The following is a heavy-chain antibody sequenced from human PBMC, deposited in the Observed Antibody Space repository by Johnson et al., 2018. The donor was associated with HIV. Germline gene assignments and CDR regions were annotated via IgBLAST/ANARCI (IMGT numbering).Heavy chain of an antibody. D-gene: IGHD6-19*01. V-gene: IGHV3-66*01. Sequence: VQLVESGGGLVQPGGSLRLYCAASGFTFSDYYMSWVRQAPGKGLEWVSVIYSGGSTYYTDSVKGRFTISRDNSKNTLYLQMNSLRAEDTAVYFCAKSSIAVQDAFDIWGQGTMVTVSS. CDR2: IYSGGST. CDR3: AKSSIAVQDAFDI. CDR1: GFTFSDYY. J-gene: IGHJ3*02.